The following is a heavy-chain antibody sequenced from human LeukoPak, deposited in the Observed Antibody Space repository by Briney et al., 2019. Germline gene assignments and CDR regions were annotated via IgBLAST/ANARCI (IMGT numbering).Heavy chain of an antibody. V-gene: IGHV3-23*01. CDR1: GFTFSSYA. D-gene: IGHD1-26*01. Sequence: GGSLRLSCAASGFTFSSYAMSWVRQVPGEGLEWVSAISDSGGNTYYADFVRGRFTISRDNSKNTLYLQMNSLRAEDTAMYFCAKDAGRSDVDYFDYWGQGTLVTVSS. CDR3: AKDAGRSDVDYFDY. J-gene: IGHJ4*02. CDR2: ISDSGGNT.